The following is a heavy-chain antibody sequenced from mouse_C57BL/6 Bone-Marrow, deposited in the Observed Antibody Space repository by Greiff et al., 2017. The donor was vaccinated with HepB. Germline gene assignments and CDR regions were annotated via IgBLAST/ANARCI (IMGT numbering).Heavy chain of an antibody. V-gene: IGHV1-19*01. CDR2: INPYNGGT. D-gene: IGHD3-3*01. CDR3: ARGTGFAY. J-gene: IGHJ3*01. Sequence: VQLKESGPVLVKPGASVKMSCKASGYTFTDYYMNWVKQSHGKSLEWIGVINPYNGGTSYNQKFKGKATLTADKSSSTAYMQFSSLTSEDSAIYYCARGTGFAYWGQGTLVTVSA. CDR1: GYTFTDYY.